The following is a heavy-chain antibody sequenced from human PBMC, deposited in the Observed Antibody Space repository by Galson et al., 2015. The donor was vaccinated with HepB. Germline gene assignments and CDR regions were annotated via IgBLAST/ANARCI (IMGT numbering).Heavy chain of an antibody. V-gene: IGHV3-33*01. J-gene: IGHJ4*02. CDR3: ARGEHASIAARRASLDY. Sequence: SLRLSCAASGFTFSSYGMHWVRQAPGKGLEWVAVIWYDGSNKYYADSVKGRFTISRDNSKNTLYLQMNSLRAEDTAVYYCARGEHASIAARRASLDYWGQGTLVTVSS. CDR1: GFTFSSYG. CDR2: IWYDGSNK. D-gene: IGHD6-6*01.